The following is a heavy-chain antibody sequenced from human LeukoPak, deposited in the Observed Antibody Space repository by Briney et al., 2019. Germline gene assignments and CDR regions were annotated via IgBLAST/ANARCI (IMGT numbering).Heavy chain of an antibody. J-gene: IGHJ4*02. CDR1: GYSFTSYW. Sequence: GESLKISCKVSGYSFTSYWIGWVRQMPGKGLEWMGIIYPGDSDTRYSLSFQGQVTISADKSISSAYLQWSSLKASDTATYYCARPRDTGNDRYYFDYWGQGTLVTVSS. CDR3: ARPRDTGNDRYYFDY. D-gene: IGHD5-12*01. CDR2: IYPGDSDT. V-gene: IGHV5-51*01.